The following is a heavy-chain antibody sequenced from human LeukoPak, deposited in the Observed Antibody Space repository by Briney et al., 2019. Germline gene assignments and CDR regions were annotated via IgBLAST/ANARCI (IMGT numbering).Heavy chain of an antibody. D-gene: IGHD3-22*01. V-gene: IGHV3-33*01. CDR2: IWYDGSNK. CDR1: GFTFSSYG. Sequence: GGSLRLSCAASGFTFSSYGMHWVRQAPGKGLEWVAVIWYDGSNKYYADFVKGRFTISRDNSKNTLYLQMNSLGAEDTAVYYCARGSYDSSGYLNYYYGMDVWGQGTTVTVSS. CDR3: ARGSYDSSGYLNYYYGMDV. J-gene: IGHJ6*02.